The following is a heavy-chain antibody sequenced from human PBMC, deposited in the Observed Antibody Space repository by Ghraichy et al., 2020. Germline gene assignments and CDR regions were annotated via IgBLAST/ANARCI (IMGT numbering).Heavy chain of an antibody. D-gene: IGHD2-15*01. CDR3: AKKGGGLGLSYYYGMDV. CDR1: GFTFSSYA. V-gene: IGHV3-23*01. Sequence: GGSLRLSCAASGFTFSSYAMSWVRQAPGKGLEWVSAISGSGGSTYYADSVKGRFTISRDNSKNTLYLQMNSLRAEDTAVYYCAKKGGGLGLSYYYGMDVWGQGTTVTVSS. J-gene: IGHJ6*02. CDR2: ISGSGGST.